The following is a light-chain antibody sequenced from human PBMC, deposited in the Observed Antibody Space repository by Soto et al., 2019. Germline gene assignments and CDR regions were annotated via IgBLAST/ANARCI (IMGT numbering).Light chain of an antibody. V-gene: IGKV1-39*01. CDR1: QSISTY. CDR2: AAY. Sequence: DIQMTQSPSSLSASVGDTVTITCRASQSISTYLTWYQQKPGKAPKLLIYAAYNLQSGVPSRFSGIGSGTDFTLTISSLQPEDFAAYYCQQSYDMPWTFGQGTKVEIK. CDR3: QQSYDMPWT. J-gene: IGKJ1*01.